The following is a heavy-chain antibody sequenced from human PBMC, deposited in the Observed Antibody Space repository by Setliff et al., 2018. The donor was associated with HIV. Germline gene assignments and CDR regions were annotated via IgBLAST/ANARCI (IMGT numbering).Heavy chain of an antibody. V-gene: IGHV1-18*01. CDR2: ISAYNGNT. D-gene: IGHD3-10*01. CDR1: GYTFTSYG. CDR3: AREGLIWFGELSLDDAFDI. J-gene: IGHJ3*02. Sequence: ASVKVSCKASGYTFTSYGISWVRQAPGQGLEWMGWISAYNGNTNYAQKLQGRVTMTTDTSTSTAYMELRSLRSDDTSVYYCAREGLIWFGELSLDDAFDIWGQGTMVTVSS.